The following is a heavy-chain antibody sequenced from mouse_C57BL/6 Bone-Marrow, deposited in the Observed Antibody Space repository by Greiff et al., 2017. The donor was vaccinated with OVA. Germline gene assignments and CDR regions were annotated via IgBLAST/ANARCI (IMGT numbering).Heavy chain of an antibody. CDR2: IDPENGDT. CDR3: TSNGNVDD. Sequence: VQLQQSGAELVRPGASVKLSCTASGFNIKDDYMHWVKQRPEQGLEWIGWIDPENGDTEYASKFQGKATITADTSSNTAYMQLSSLTSEDTAVYYWTSNGNVDDWGPGTTLTVSS. V-gene: IGHV14-4*01. CDR1: GFNIKDDY. J-gene: IGHJ2*01. D-gene: IGHD4-1*01.